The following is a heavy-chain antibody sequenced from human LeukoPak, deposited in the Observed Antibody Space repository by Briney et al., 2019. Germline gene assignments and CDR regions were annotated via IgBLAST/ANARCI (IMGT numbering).Heavy chain of an antibody. D-gene: IGHD2-21*02. CDR3: ARPAYCGGDCYHFFDY. CDR2: IYPGDSDT. J-gene: IGHJ4*02. CDR1: GYSFTSYW. V-gene: IGHV5-51*01. Sequence: NSGESLKISCKGSGYSFTSYWIGWVRQMPGKGLEWMGIIYPGDSDTRYSPSFQGQVTISADKSISTAYLQWSSLKASDTAMYYCARPAYCGGDCYHFFDYWGQGTLVTVSS.